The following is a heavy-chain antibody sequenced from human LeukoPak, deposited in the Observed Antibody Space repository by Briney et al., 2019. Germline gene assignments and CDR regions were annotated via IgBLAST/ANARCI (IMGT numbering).Heavy chain of an antibody. J-gene: IGHJ5*02. CDR1: GFTFSHAW. CDR2: IDEEGSEK. Sequence: GGSLRLSCAASGFTFSHAWMSWARQAPGKGLEWVANIDEEGSEKYYVDSVKGRFTISRDNTKNSVFLQMDSLRAEDTAIYYCARAGKVEWFDPWGQGTPVTVSS. CDR3: ARAGKVEWFDP. D-gene: IGHD1-26*01. V-gene: IGHV3-7*01.